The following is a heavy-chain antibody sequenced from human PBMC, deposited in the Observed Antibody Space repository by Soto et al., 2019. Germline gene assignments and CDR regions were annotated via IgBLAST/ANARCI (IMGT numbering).Heavy chain of an antibody. Sequence: QVQLQQWGAGLLKPSETLSLTCAVYGGSFSGYYCSWIRQPPGKALEWIGEINHSGSTNYNPALEMRVTISVDTSKIQFSLKLSSVTAADTAVYYFARIVYGVRRGSGIKRSHYYYYYMDVWGKGTTVTVAS. J-gene: IGHJ6*03. CDR2: INHSGST. V-gene: IGHV4-34*01. CDR3: ARIVYGVRRGSGIKRSHYYYYYMDV. CDR1: GGSFSGYY. D-gene: IGHD3-10*01.